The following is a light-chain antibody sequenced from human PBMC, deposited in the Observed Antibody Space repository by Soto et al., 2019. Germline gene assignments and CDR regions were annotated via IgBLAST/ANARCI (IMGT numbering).Light chain of an antibody. CDR1: SSDIGNYNY. V-gene: IGLV2-11*01. Sequence: QSALAQPRSVSRSPGQSVTISCTGTSSDIGNYNYVSWYQQYPGKAPKLIIYDVSKRPSGIPDRFFGSKFGNTASLTISGLQAEDEADYYCCSYAGSFIFVFGTGTKVTVL. J-gene: IGLJ1*01. CDR2: DVS. CDR3: CSYAGSFIFV.